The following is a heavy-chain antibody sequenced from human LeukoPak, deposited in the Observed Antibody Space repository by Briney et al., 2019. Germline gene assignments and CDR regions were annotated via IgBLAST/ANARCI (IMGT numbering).Heavy chain of an antibody. CDR2: IYYSGST. J-gene: IGHJ6*03. CDR1: GGSISSYY. CDR3: ARSPSLVVPAAITYYYMDV. V-gene: IGHV4-59*01. Sequence: SETLSLTCTVSGGSISSYYWGWIRQPPGKGLEWIWYIYYSGSTNYNPSLKSRVTISVDTSKNQFSLKLSSVTAADTAVYYCARSPSLVVPAAITYYYMDVWGKGTTVTVSS. D-gene: IGHD2-2*02.